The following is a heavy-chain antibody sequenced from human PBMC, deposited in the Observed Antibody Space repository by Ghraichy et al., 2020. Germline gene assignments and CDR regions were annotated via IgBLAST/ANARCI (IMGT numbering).Heavy chain of an antibody. Sequence: SETLSLTCTVSGGSISSSSYYWGWIRQPPGKGLEWIGSIYYSGSTYYNPSLKSRVTISVDTSKNQFSLKLSSVTAADTAVYYCARKESGWNELRLGFTNWFDPWGQGTLVTVSS. V-gene: IGHV4-39*01. J-gene: IGHJ5*02. CDR1: GGSISSSSYY. CDR3: ARKESGWNELRLGFTNWFDP. D-gene: IGHD1-1*01. CDR2: IYYSGST.